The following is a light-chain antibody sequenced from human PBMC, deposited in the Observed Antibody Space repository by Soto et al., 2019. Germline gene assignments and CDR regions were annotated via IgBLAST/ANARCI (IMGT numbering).Light chain of an antibody. V-gene: IGKV3D-15*01. CDR2: GAS. CDR1: QSVSSN. Sequence: EIVMTQSPATLSVSPGERATLSCRASQSVSSNLAWYQQKPGQAPRLLISGASTRATGIPARFSGSGSGTEFTLTISSLQSEDFAVYYWQQYDNWPPSITFGQGTRLEIK. CDR3: QQYDNWPPSIT. J-gene: IGKJ5*01.